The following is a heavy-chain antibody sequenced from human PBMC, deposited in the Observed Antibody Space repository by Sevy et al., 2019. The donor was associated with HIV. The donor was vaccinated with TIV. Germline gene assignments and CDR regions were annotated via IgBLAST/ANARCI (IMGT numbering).Heavy chain of an antibody. D-gene: IGHD4-17*01. CDR3: ARPRANYVDHYFFYAMDV. Sequence: GGSLRLSCAASGFAFSNYYAMHWVRQAPGKGLEWVALISYDGSDKYYAGSVKGRFTISRDNFKNTLFLQMNSLTTEDTAVYYCARPRANYVDHYFFYAMDVWGQGTTVTVSS. V-gene: IGHV3-30-3*01. CDR1: GFAFSNYYA. J-gene: IGHJ6*02. CDR2: ISYDGSDK.